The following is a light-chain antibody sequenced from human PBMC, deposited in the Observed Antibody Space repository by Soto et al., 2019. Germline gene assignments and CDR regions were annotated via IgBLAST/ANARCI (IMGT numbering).Light chain of an antibody. CDR1: ELGDKY. CDR3: QAWDSSTAS. CDR2: QDS. Sequence: SYELVQPPSVSVSPGQTASITCSGNELGDKYAFWYQQKAGQSPVLVMFQDSKRPSGIPERFSGSNSGNTATLTISGTQSMDEADYYCQAWDSSTASFGTGTKVTVL. J-gene: IGLJ1*01. V-gene: IGLV3-1*01.